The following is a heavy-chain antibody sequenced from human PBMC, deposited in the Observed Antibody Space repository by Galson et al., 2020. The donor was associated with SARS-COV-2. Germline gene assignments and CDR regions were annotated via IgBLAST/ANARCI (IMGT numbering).Heavy chain of an antibody. CDR2: INPKSGGT. CDR1: GYTFTDYY. V-gene: IGHV1-2*02. D-gene: IGHD3-9*01. CDR3: AGLRYYDVLTGYIVDV. Sequence: ASVKVSCKASGYTFTDYYIHWVRQAPGQGLEWMGWINPKSGGTNYAQQFEGRVTMTRDTSITTAYMELSRLRADDTAVYYCAGLRYYDVLTGYIVDVWGQGTMVTVSS. J-gene: IGHJ6*02.